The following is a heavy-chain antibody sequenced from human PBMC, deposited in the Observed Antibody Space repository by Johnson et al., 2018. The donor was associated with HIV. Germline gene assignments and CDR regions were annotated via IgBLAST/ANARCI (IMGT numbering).Heavy chain of an antibody. CDR2: ISHDGSNK. V-gene: IGHV3-33*05. Sequence: QVQLVESGGGVVQPGRSLRLSCAASGFTFSNYGMHWVRQAPGKGLEWVAVISHDGSNKYYADSVKGRFTISRDNAKNSLYLQMNSLRPEDTAVYFCARDSISCYSCAFDMWGQGTMVTVSS. J-gene: IGHJ3*02. CDR1: GFTFSNYG. CDR3: ARDSISCYSCAFDM. D-gene: IGHD2-2*01.